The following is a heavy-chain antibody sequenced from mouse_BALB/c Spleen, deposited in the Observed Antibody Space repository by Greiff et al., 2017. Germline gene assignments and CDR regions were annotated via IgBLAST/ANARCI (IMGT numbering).Heavy chain of an antibody. CDR3: ARDYYGISYIFDY. V-gene: IGHV5-4*02. D-gene: IGHD1-1*01. J-gene: IGHJ2*01. CDR2: ISDGGSYT. CDR1: GFTFSDYY. Sequence: EVKLVESGGGLVKPGGSLKLSCAASGFTFSDYYMYWVRQTPEKRLEWVATISDGGSYTYYPDSVKGRFTISRDNAKNNLYLQMSSLKSEDTAMYYCARDYYGISYIFDYWGQGTTLTVSS.